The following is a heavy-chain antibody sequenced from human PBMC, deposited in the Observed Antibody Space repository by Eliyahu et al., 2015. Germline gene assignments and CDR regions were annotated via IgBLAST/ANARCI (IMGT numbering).Heavy chain of an antibody. CDR1: GXDXXSAYY. D-gene: IGHD7-27*01. J-gene: IGHJ5*02. CDR3: AGVTGAVFRRGGFDP. V-gene: IGHV4-38-2*01. CDR2: FYYGGPT. Sequence: QGQLQESGPGLVKPSXTLSLSCXVSGXDXXSAYYWGXXRQPPGKGLEXIGGFYYGGPTNYNPSLRSRVTVSVDMSKKQISLRLKSVTAADTAMYFCAGVTGAVFRRGGFDPWGQGILVTVSS.